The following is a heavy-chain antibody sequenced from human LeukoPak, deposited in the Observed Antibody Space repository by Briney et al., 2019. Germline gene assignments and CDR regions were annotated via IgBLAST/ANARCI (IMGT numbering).Heavy chain of an antibody. Sequence: SETLSLTCTVSGGSISSGSYYWSWIRQPPGKGLEWIGYIYYSGSTNYNPSLKSRVTISVDTSKNQISLKLSSVTAADTAVYYCARGPDSSSWYVDVGYYYYYYMDVWGKGTTVTVSS. CDR1: GGSISSGSYY. D-gene: IGHD6-13*01. CDR2: IYYSGST. CDR3: ARGPDSSSWYVDVGYYYYYYMDV. J-gene: IGHJ6*03. V-gene: IGHV4-61*01.